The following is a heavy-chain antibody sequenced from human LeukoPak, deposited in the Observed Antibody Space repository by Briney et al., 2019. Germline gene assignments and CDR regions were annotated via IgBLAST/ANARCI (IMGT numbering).Heavy chain of an antibody. J-gene: IGHJ4*02. Sequence: SETLSLTCTVSGGSISSYYWSWIRQPPGKGLEWIGYIYYSGSTNYNPSLKSRVTISVDTSKNQFSPKLSSVTAADTAVYYCAREGYDILTGYYTDYWGQGTLVTVSS. D-gene: IGHD3-9*01. CDR2: IYYSGST. V-gene: IGHV4-59*01. CDR3: AREGYDILTGYYTDY. CDR1: GGSISSYY.